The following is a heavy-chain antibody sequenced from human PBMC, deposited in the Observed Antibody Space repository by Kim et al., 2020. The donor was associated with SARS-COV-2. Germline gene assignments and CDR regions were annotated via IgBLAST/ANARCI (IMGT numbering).Heavy chain of an antibody. CDR1: GGSISSSSYY. D-gene: IGHD6-19*01. CDR3: ARLLYSSGWYGVLDP. CDR2: IYYSGST. V-gene: IGHV4-39*01. J-gene: IGHJ5*02. Sequence: SETLSLTCTVSGGSISSSSYYWGWIRQPPGKGLEWIGSIYYSGSTYYNPSLKSRVTISVDTSKNQFSLKLSSVTAADTAVYYCARLLYSSGWYGVLDPWGQGTLVTVSS.